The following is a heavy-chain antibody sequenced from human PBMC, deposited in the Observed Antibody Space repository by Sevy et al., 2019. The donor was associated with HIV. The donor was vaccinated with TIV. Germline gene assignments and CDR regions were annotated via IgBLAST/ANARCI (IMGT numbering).Heavy chain of an antibody. V-gene: IGHV3-9*01. J-gene: IGHJ6*02. D-gene: IGHD2-21*01. CDR3: AKDINRGCDGVNCYSYYYYFYGLDV. CDR2: ISWNSRNI. Sequence: GGSLRLSCAASGFPFNDHAMHWVRVVPGKGLEWVSGISWNSRNIGYADSVKRRFTISRDNTRHSVYLEMHSLRPEDTALYYCAKDINRGCDGVNCYSYYYYFYGLDVWGQGTTVTVSS. CDR1: GFPFNDHA.